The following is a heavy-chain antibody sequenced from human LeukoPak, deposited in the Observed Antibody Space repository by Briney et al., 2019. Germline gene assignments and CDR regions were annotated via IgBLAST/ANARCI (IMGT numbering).Heavy chain of an antibody. V-gene: IGHV1-2*02. D-gene: IGHD1-14*01. J-gene: IGHJ4*02. CDR2: VDPKSGGT. Sequence: ASVKVSCKTSGYTFTDHHMHWVRQAPGQGLEWMGRVDPKSGGTIYAQNFQGRVAMTSDTSTSTAPMEVSSLKSDDTAVYYCATETWYFASWGQGTLVTVSS. CDR1: GYTFTDHH. CDR3: ATETWYFAS.